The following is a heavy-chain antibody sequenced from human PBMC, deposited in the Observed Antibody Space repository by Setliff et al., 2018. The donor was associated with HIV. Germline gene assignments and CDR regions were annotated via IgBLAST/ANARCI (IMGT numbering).Heavy chain of an antibody. CDR2: ISAYIGDT. D-gene: IGHD3-22*01. CDR3: ARAVGGSNYFDYSGYQDF. J-gene: IGHJ4*02. V-gene: IGHV1-18*01. CDR1: GYPFDSYG. Sequence: ASVKVSCKTSGYPFDSYGISWVRQAPGQGLEWMGWISAYIGDTKYAQRFQGRVTMTTDPSTPTAYMELRSLKSEDTAVYYCARAVGGSNYFDYSGYQDFWGQGTRVTVLL.